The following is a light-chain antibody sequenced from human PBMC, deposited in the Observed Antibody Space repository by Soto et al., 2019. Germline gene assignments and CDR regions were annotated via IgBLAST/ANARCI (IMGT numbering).Light chain of an antibody. CDR3: SSYTSSSLV. J-gene: IGLJ2*01. V-gene: IGLV2-14*01. CDR2: DVS. Sequence: QSVLPQPASVSGSPGQSITLSCTGTSSDVGGYNYVSWYQQHPGKAPKLMIYDVSNRPSGVSNRFSGSKSGNTASLTISGLQAEDEADYYCSSYTSSSLVFGGGTKLTVL. CDR1: SSDVGGYNY.